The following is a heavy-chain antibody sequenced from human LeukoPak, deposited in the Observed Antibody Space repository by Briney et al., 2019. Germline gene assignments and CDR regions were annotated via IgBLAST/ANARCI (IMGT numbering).Heavy chain of an antibody. J-gene: IGHJ4*02. Sequence: GGSLRLSCAASGFTFSSYAMSWVRQAPGKRLEWVSAISGSGGSTYYADSVKGRFTISRDNSKNTLYLQMNSLRAEDTAVYYCAKAATHSSGWYGEDYWGQGTLVTVSS. D-gene: IGHD6-19*01. V-gene: IGHV3-23*01. CDR2: ISGSGGST. CDR1: GFTFSSYA. CDR3: AKAATHSSGWYGEDY.